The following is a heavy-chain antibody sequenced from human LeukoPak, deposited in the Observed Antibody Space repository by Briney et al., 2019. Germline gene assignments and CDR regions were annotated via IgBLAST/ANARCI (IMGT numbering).Heavy chain of an antibody. CDR2: IYYSGST. CDR1: GGSISPFY. V-gene: IGHV4-59*08. D-gene: IGHD3-10*01. J-gene: IGHJ6*02. CDR3: ARRITYYYGSGSYYKGYGMDV. Sequence: SETLSLTCTVSGGSISPFYWNWIRQPPGKGLEWIGYIYYSGSTNYNPSLKSRVTISVDTSKNQFSLKLSSVTAADTAVYYCARRITYYYGSGSYYKGYGMDVWGQGTTVTVSS.